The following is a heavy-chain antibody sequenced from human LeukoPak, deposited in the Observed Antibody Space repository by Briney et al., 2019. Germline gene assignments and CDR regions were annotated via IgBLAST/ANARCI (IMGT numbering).Heavy chain of an antibody. CDR2: ISPDSTEI. Sequence: GGSLRLSRAGAEFTFSGYTMNWVRQAPGKGLEWVSYISPDSTEIYYADSVKGRFTISRDNAKNSLYLQMNGLRAEDTAVYYCASGMRVGPNIWGQGTLVTVSS. CDR1: EFTFSGYT. V-gene: IGHV3-21*05. J-gene: IGHJ4*02. CDR3: ASGMRVGPNI. D-gene: IGHD1-26*01.